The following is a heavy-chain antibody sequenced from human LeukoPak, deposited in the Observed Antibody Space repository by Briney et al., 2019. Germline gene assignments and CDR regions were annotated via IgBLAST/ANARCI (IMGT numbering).Heavy chain of an antibody. V-gene: IGHV1-69*13. J-gene: IGHJ6*02. CDR3: ARAFPTTVTTPYYYYGMDV. CDR1: GGTFSSYA. CDR2: IIPIFGTA. Sequence: SVKVSCKASGGTFSSYAISWVRQAPGQGLEWMGGIIPIFGTANYAQQFQGRVTITADESTSTAYMELSSLRSEDTAVYYCARAFPTTVTTPYYYYGMDVWGQGTTVTVSS. D-gene: IGHD4-17*01.